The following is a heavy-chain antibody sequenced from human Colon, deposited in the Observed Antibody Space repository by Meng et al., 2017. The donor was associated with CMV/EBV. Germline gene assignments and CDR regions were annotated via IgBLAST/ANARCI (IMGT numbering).Heavy chain of an antibody. CDR3: ARNRLECGGDCYFADS. J-gene: IGHJ4*02. Sequence: GGSLRLSCAASGFSFDTYPMNWVRQAPGKGLEWVSVIYDTGTRYYADSVKGRFTVSRDESKNTVFLQMNNLRAEDTAVYYCARNRLECGGDCYFADSWGQGTLVTVSS. V-gene: IGHV3-66*01. D-gene: IGHD2-21*02. CDR2: IYDTGTR. CDR1: GFSFDTYP.